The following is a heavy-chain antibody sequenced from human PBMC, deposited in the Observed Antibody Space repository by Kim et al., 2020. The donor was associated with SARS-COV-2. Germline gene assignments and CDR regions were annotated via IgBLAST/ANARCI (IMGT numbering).Heavy chain of an antibody. J-gene: IGHJ4*02. CDR2: INHSGST. CDR3: AILTHRSGWHPFDS. Sequence: SETLSLTCAVYGGSFSGYYWSWIRQPPGKGLEWIGEINHSGSTNYNPSLKSRVTISVDTSKNQFSLKLSSVTAADTAVYYCAILTHRSGWHPFDSWAQGT. D-gene: IGHD6-19*01. V-gene: IGHV4-34*01. CDR1: GGSFSGYY.